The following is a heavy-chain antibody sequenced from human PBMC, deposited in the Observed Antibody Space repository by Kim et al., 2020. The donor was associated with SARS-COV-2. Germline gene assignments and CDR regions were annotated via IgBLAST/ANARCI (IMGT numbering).Heavy chain of an antibody. Sequence: GGSLRLSCAASGFTFNSYSMNWVRQAPGKGLEWISYISSSSTTIYYADSVKGRFTISRDNAKNSLYLQMNSLRDEDTAVYYCARDFVVGCSSTSCYTEGYFQHWGQGTLVTVSS. V-gene: IGHV3-48*02. D-gene: IGHD2-2*02. CDR3: ARDFVVGCSSTSCYTEGYFQH. CDR1: GFTFNSYS. CDR2: ISSSSTTI. J-gene: IGHJ1*01.